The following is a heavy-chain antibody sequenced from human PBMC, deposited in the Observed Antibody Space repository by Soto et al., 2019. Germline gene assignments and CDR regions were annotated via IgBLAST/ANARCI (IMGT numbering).Heavy chain of an antibody. V-gene: IGHV3-33*01. CDR2: KMYDGSKK. D-gene: IGHD3-22*01. Sequence: AGTLRLSCAASGVTFSSYRMRWFLQEPGRGLEGLAGKMYDGSKKYYADSVKSRLTNSRDNSKNTLYLQMTSVTAEDTAVYYCARVPYGYYDSSGYPDHHFASWGKETLVTVSS. CDR3: ARVPYGYYDSSGYPDHHFAS. CDR1: GVTFSSYR. J-gene: IGHJ4*02.